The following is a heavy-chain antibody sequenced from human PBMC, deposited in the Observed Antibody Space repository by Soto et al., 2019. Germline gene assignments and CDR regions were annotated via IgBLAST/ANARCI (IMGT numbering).Heavy chain of an antibody. D-gene: IGHD6-19*01. J-gene: IGHJ1*01. V-gene: IGHV4-59*01. CDR3: ARGSVGSGWPEYFQH. CDR2: IYYSGST. CDR1: GGSISSYY. Sequence: SETLSLTCTVSGGSISSYYWSWIRQPPGKGLEWIGYIYYSGSTNYNPSLKSRVTISVDTSKNQFSLKLGSVTAADTAVYYCARGSVGSGWPEYFQHWGQGTLVTVSS.